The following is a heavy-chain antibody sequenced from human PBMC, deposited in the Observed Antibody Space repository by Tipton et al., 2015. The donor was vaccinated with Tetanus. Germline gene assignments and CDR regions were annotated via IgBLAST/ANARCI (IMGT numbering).Heavy chain of an antibody. J-gene: IGHJ4*02. Sequence: TLSLTCNVSGASITSFFWNWLRQSPGKGLEWIGYIYYSGSTNYNPSLKSRVTISVDTSKNQFSLKLSSVTAADTAVYYCARGVWFGPGPKYYFDYWGQGTLVTVSS. CDR1: GASITSFF. CDR3: ARGVWFGPGPKYYFDY. V-gene: IGHV4-59*12. CDR2: IYYSGST. D-gene: IGHD3-10*01.